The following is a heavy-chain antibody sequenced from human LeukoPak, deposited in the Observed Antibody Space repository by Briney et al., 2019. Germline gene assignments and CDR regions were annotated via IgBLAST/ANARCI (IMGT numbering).Heavy chain of an antibody. J-gene: IGHJ4*02. V-gene: IGHV4-39*01. CDR2: IYYSGST. CDR3: ARHPPYYDFCSGYWSIEPFDY. Sequence: SETLSLTCTVSGGSISSSSYYWGWIRQPPGKGLEWIGSIYYSGSTYYNPSLKSRVTISVDTSKNQFSLKLSSVTAADTAVYYCARHPPYYDFCSGYWSIEPFDYWGQGTLVTVSS. D-gene: IGHD3-3*01. CDR1: GGSISSSSYY.